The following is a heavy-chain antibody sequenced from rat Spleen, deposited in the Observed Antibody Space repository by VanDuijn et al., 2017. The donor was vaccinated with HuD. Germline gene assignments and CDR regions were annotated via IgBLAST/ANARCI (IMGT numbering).Heavy chain of an antibody. V-gene: IGHV2-63*01. CDR3: ARADYSSPYYFDY. CDR1: GFSLIRYN. CDR2: MTYNGDT. J-gene: IGHJ2*01. Sequence: QVQLKESGPGLVQPSQTLSLTCTVSGFSLIRYNLHWVRQPPGKGLEWMGRMTYNGDTSYNSALKSRLSISRDTSKSQVFLKMSSLQTEDTATYYCARADYSSPYYFDYWGQGVMVTVSS. D-gene: IGHD1-2*01.